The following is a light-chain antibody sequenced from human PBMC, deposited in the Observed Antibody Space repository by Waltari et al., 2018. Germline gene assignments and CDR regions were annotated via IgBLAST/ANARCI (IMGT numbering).Light chain of an antibody. J-gene: IGKJ4*01. V-gene: IGKV3-20*01. CDR2: GAS. CDR1: QRISDNS. Sequence: NVLTKSPGTLSLSPGEGATLSCRASQRISDNSLAWFQQKPGQAPRLLIYGASSRATGVPDRFSGSGSGTDFTLTISRLEPEDFVVYYCHQYGSSWRTFGGGTKVEIK. CDR3: HQYGSSWRT.